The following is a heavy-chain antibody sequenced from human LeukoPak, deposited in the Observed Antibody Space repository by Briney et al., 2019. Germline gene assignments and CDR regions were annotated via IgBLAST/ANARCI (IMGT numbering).Heavy chain of an antibody. J-gene: IGHJ4*02. V-gene: IGHV1-18*01. CDR2: TSTYDGNT. D-gene: IGHD5-24*01. CDR1: GYTFTSYG. CDR3: ARRSQNGYNSPIDY. Sequence: ASVNVSCKPSGYTFTSYGISWVRHAPGHGLEWMGWTSTYDGNTDYAQNLQGRVTMTTDTSTSTAYMELRSLRSDDTAVYYCARRSQNGYNSPIDYWGQGTLVTVSS.